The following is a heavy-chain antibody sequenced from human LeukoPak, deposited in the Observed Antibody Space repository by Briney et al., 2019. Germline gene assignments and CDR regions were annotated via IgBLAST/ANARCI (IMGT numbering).Heavy chain of an antibody. CDR1: GFTFSNYA. CDR3: AKVRSAVVAAATNY. CDR2: ISGSGGST. Sequence: GGSLRLSCAASGFTFSNYAMSWVRQAPGKGLEWVSVISGSGGSTYHADSVKGRFTISRDNSNYTLYLQMNSLRAEDTAIYYCAKVRSAVVAAATNYWGQGTLVTVSS. V-gene: IGHV3-23*01. J-gene: IGHJ4*02. D-gene: IGHD2-15*01.